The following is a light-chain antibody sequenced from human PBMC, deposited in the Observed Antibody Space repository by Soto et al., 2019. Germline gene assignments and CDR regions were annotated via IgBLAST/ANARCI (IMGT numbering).Light chain of an antibody. J-gene: IGKJ4*01. CDR2: SAS. Sequence: DILMTQPPSSVSAAVGDRVIIACRASQHISTWLAWYQQKPGAAPKLLIFSASRLQSVVPSRFSGSGSGTDFTLTINGLQPEDFATYYCQQADSFPLTFGGGTKV. CDR1: QHISTW. CDR3: QQADSFPLT. V-gene: IGKV1-12*01.